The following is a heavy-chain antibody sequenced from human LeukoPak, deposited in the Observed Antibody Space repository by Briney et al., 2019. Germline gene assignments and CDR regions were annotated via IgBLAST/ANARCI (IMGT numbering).Heavy chain of an antibody. CDR3: AKNGRDDHDRYFFDF. D-gene: IGHD3-9*01. J-gene: IGHJ4*02. V-gene: IGHV3-23*01. Sequence: GGSLRLSCAASGFTFSNCALSWVRQAPGMGLEWVSAISGSGVGTNYADSVKGRFTISRDNSRNTLYLQMNSLRDEDTAVYYCAKNGRDDHDRYFFDFWGQGTLVTVSS. CDR1: GFTFSNCA. CDR2: ISGSGVGT.